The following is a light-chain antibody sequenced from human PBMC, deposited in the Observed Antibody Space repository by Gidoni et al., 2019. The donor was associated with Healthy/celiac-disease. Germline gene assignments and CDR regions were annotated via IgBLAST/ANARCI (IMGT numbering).Light chain of an antibody. J-gene: IGKJ2*03. CDR1: QSISSY. CDR3: QQSYSTRQNS. CDR2: AAS. Sequence: DIQMTQSPSSLSASVGDRVTITCRASQSISSYLNWYQQKPGKAPKLLIYAASSLQSGVPSRFSGSGYGTDFTLTISSLQPEDFATYYCQQSYSTRQNSFGQGTKLEIK. V-gene: IGKV1-39*01.